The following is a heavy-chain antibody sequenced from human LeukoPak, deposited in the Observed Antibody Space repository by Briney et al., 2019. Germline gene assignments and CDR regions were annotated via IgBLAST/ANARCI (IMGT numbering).Heavy chain of an antibody. V-gene: IGHV3-30*04. CDR1: RFTFSRYA. Sequence: QPGGSLRLSCAASRFTFSRYAVHWVRQAPGKGLEWVAVISYDGSNKYYADSVKGRFTISRDNSKNTLYLQMSSLRAEDTAVYYCAKDRDSYGYFDYWGQGTLVTVSS. CDR2: ISYDGSNK. J-gene: IGHJ4*02. CDR3: AKDRDSYGYFDY. D-gene: IGHD5-18*01.